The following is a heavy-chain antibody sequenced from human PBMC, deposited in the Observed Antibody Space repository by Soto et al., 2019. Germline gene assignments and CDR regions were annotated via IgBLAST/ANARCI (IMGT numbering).Heavy chain of an antibody. V-gene: IGHV1-69*13. Sequence: SVKVSCKASGGTFSSYAISWVRQAPGQGLEWMGGIIPIFGTANYAQKFQGRVTITADESTSTAYMELSSLRSEDAAVYYCAITPTTQYYYYYGMDVWGQGTTVTVSS. CDR3: AITPTTQYYYYYGMDV. CDR1: GGTFSSYA. CDR2: IIPIFGTA. J-gene: IGHJ6*02.